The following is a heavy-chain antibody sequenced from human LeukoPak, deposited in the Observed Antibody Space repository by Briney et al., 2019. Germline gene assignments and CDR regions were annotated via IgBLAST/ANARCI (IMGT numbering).Heavy chain of an antibody. V-gene: IGHV3-23*01. CDR1: GFTFSSYA. J-gene: IGHJ4*02. D-gene: IGHD5-12*01. CDR3: ASSRWLRHFDY. Sequence: GGSLRLSCAASGFTFSSYAMSWVRQAPGKGLEWVSAIGGSGATTYYVDSVKGRFTISRDNSKNTLYLQFNSLIAEDTAVYYCASSRWLRHFDYWGQGTLVTVSS. CDR2: IGGSGATT.